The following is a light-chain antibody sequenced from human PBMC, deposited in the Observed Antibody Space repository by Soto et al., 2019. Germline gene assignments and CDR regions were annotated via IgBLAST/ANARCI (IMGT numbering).Light chain of an antibody. CDR3: QQYNSYPWT. J-gene: IGKJ1*01. CDR1: QSISSW. CDR2: DAS. Sequence: DIQMTQSPSTLSASVGDRVTITCRASQSISSWLAWYQQKPGKAPKLLIYDASSLESGVPSRLSGSGSGTEFTLTISSLPPDDFATYYCQQYNSYPWTFGQGTKVDIK. V-gene: IGKV1-5*01.